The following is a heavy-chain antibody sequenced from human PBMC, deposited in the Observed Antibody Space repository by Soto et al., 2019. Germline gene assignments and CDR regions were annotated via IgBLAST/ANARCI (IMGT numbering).Heavy chain of an antibody. Sequence: QVQLVESGGGLVQPGRSLRLSCAASGFTFSSYGMHWVRQAPGKGLEWVAVIWYDGSNKYYADSVKGRFTISRDNSKNTLYLQMNSMRAEDTAVYYCATDGYWSGGSCYCVPVFDYWGQGTLVTVSS. CDR3: ATDGYWSGGSCYCVPVFDY. CDR1: GFTFSSYG. D-gene: IGHD2-15*01. V-gene: IGHV3-33*01. J-gene: IGHJ4*02. CDR2: IWYDGSNK.